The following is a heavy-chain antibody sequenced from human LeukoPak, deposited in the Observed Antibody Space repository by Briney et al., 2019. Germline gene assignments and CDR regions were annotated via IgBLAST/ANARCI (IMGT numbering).Heavy chain of an antibody. CDR1: GGSISSYY. CDR3: ARGYCSSTNCSPFDP. D-gene: IGHD2-2*01. Sequence: SETLSLTCTVSGGSISSYYWSWIRQPTGKGLEWIGYIYYSGSTNYNPSLKSRVTISVDTSKNQFSLKLSSVTAADTAVNYCARGYCSSTNCSPFDPWGQGTLVTVSS. J-gene: IGHJ5*02. CDR2: IYYSGST. V-gene: IGHV4-59*08.